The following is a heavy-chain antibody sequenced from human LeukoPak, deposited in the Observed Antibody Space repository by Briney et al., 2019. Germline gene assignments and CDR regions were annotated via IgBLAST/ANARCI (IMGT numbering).Heavy chain of an antibody. J-gene: IGHJ3*02. D-gene: IGHD1-26*01. CDR2: IYHSGST. CDR1: GGSISSGGYY. V-gene: IGHV4-30-2*01. CDR3: ARNGYSGSYRVAFDI. Sequence: PSQTLSLTCTVSGGSISSGGYYWSWIRQPPGKGLEWIGYIYHSGSTYYNPSLKSRVTISVDRSKNQFSLKLSSVTAADTAVYYCARNGYSGSYRVAFDIWGQGTMVTVSS.